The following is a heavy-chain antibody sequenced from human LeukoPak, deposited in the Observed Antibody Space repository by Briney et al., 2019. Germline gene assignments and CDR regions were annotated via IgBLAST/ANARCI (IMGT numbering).Heavy chain of an antibody. V-gene: IGHV4-59*08. CDR3: AGRYGDYYYYGMDV. CDR2: IYYSGST. CDR1: GGSISSYY. D-gene: IGHD4-17*01. Sequence: SETLSLTCTVSGGSISSYYWSWIRQPPGKGLEWIGYIYYSGSTNYNPSLKSRVTISVDTSKNQFSLKLSSVTAADTAVYYCAGRYGDYYYYGMDVWGQGSTVTVSS. J-gene: IGHJ6*02.